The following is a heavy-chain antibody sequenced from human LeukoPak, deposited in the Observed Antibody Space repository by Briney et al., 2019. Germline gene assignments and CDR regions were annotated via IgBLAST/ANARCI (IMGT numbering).Heavy chain of an antibody. Sequence: GGSLRLSFAASGFTFSSYAMSGVRQAPGKGLGWVSAISGSGGSTYYADSVKGRFTISRDNSKNTLYLQMNSLRAEDTAVYYCAKDDVYYDSFDYWGQGTLVTVSS. CDR2: ISGSGGST. CDR1: GFTFSSYA. V-gene: IGHV3-23*01. J-gene: IGHJ4*02. D-gene: IGHD3-22*01. CDR3: AKDDVYYDSFDY.